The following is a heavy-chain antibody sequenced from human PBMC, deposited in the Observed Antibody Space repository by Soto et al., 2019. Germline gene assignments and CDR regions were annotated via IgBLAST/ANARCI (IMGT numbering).Heavy chain of an antibody. CDR2: ISAYNGNT. CDR3: AREAQASYYYDSSGYWDY. D-gene: IGHD3-22*01. J-gene: IGHJ4*02. CDR1: GYTFTSYG. Sequence: ASVKVSCKASGYTFTSYGISWVRQAPGQGLEWMGWISAYNGNTNYAQKLQGRVTMTTDTSTSTAYMELRSLRSDDTAVYYCAREAQASYYYDSSGYWDYWGQGTLVTVSS. V-gene: IGHV1-18*01.